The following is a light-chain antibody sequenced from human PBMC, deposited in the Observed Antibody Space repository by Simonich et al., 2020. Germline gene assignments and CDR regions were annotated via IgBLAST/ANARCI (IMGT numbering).Light chain of an antibody. CDR3: CSYAGSSTL. Sequence: QSALTQPRSVSGSPGQSVTISCTGTSSDVGGYNYVSWYQQHPGKAPKLMIYDVSKRPSGVSNRFSGSKSGNTASLTISGLQAEDEADYYCCSYAGSSTLFGGGTKLTVV. CDR1: SSDVGGYNY. J-gene: IGLJ3*02. V-gene: IGLV2-11*01. CDR2: DVS.